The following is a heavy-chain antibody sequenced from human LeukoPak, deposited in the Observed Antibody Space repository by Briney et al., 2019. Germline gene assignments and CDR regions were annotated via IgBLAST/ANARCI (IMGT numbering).Heavy chain of an antibody. CDR2: IKQDGSEK. CDR1: GFTFSSYW. CDR3: ARENSGADFWSGFDYYYYMDV. Sequence: GGSLRLSCAASGFTFSSYWMSWVRQAPGKGLEWVASIKQDGSEKYYVDSVKGRFTISRDNVKNSLYLQMNRLRAEDTAVYYCARENSGADFWSGFDYYYYMDVWGKGTTVTVSS. V-gene: IGHV3-7*01. D-gene: IGHD3-3*01. J-gene: IGHJ6*03.